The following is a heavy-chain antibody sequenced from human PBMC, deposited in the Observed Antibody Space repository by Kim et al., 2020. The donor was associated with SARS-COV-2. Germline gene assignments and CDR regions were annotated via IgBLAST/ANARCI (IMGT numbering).Heavy chain of an antibody. CDR3: ARVPYCGGDCYPDY. CDR1: GGSISSYY. J-gene: IGHJ4*02. Sequence: SETLSLTCTVSGGSISSYYWSWIRQPPGKGLEWIGYIYYSGSTNYNPSLKSRVTISVDTSKNQFSLKLSSVTAADTAVYYCARVPYCGGDCYPDYWGQGTLVTVSS. CDR2: IYYSGST. D-gene: IGHD2-21*02. V-gene: IGHV4-59*01.